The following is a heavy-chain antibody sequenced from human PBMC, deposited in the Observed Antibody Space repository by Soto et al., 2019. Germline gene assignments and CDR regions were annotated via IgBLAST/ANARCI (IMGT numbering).Heavy chain of an antibody. Sequence: GASVKVSCKASGYTFTSYYMHWVRQAPGQGLEWLGMINPSGGATIYAQKFQGRVTMTRNTSTSTVYMQLSSLRSEDTAVYSCARGPTTVKLYYFDYWGQGTLVTVSS. J-gene: IGHJ4*02. V-gene: IGHV1-46*01. CDR3: ARGPTTVKLYYFDY. CDR2: INPSGGAT. CDR1: GYTFTSYY. D-gene: IGHD4-17*01.